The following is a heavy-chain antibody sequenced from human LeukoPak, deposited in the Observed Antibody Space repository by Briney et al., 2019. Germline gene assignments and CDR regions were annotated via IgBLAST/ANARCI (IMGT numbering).Heavy chain of an antibody. J-gene: IGHJ4*02. V-gene: IGHV4-38-2*01. Sequence: SETLSLTCAVSDYSINSGHYWGWIRQPPGQGLEWIGSIYHSGRTYYNPSLKSRVTTSVDTSKYQFSLKLTSVTAADTPVYYCARHASPDIVIVPAATFDYWGQGTLLTVSS. CDR2: IYHSGRT. CDR3: ARHASPDIVIVPAATFDY. D-gene: IGHD2-2*01. CDR1: DYSINSGHY.